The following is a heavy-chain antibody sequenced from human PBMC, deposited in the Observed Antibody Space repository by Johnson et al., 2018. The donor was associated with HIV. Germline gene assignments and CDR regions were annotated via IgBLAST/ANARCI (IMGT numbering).Heavy chain of an antibody. CDR2: IKQDGSEK. D-gene: IGHD3-3*01. J-gene: IGHJ3*01. CDR1: GFTFSRYW. Sequence: VQLVESGGGLVQPGGSLRVSCAASGFTFSRYWMSWVRQAPGKGLEWVANIKQDGSEKYYVDSVRGRFTISRDNAKNSLYLKMNSLRAKDTAVYYCARDGGYNLWSGWPPGAFDFWGQGTMVTVSS. V-gene: IGHV3-7*01. CDR3: ARDGGYNLWSGWPPGAFDF.